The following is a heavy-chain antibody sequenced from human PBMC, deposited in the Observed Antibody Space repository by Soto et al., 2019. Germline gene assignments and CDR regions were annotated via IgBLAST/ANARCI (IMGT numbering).Heavy chain of an antibody. CDR3: ARDNGGLAAPGTDWFVP. V-gene: IGHV1-18*01. CDR2: ISAYNGHT. Sequence: QVQLEQSGAEVKQPGASVTVSCKASGYTFTNYAITWVRQAPGQGLEWMGWISAYNGHTNYAQKVQGRLTMTTDTSKSTAYMELRSLTYDDTAIYYCARDNGGLAAPGTDWFVPWGQGTLVTVSS. D-gene: IGHD6-13*01. J-gene: IGHJ5*02. CDR1: GYTFTNYA.